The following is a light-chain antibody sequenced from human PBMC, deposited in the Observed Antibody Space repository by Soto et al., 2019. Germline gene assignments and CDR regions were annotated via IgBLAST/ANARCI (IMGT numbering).Light chain of an antibody. CDR1: QNINSY. Sequence: DVQLTQSPSSLSASVGDRVTITCRASQNINSYLNWYQQRPWTAPKFLIYAASSLQSGVPSRFSGSESGTDFTLIISGLQPEDSGFYFCQQTFNTPHTFGQGTKLEI. CDR2: AAS. V-gene: IGKV1-39*01. J-gene: IGKJ2*01. CDR3: QQTFNTPHT.